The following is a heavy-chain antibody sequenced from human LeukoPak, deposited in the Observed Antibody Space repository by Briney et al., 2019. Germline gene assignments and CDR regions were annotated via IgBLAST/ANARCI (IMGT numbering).Heavy chain of an antibody. CDR1: GFTFSSYS. Sequence: GGSLRLSCAASGFTFSSYSMNWVRQAPGKGLEWVSYISSSSSTIYYADSVKGRFTISRDNAKNSLYLQMNSLRAEDTAVYYCARDRSSGWYAGLDYWGQGTLVTVSS. D-gene: IGHD6-19*01. CDR3: ARDRSSGWYAGLDY. CDR2: ISSSSSTI. J-gene: IGHJ4*02. V-gene: IGHV3-48*01.